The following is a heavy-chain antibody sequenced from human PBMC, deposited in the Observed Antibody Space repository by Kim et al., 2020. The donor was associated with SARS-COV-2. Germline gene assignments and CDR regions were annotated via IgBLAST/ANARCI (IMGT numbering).Heavy chain of an antibody. CDR2: IYYSGST. V-gene: IGHV4-59*01. CDR1: GGSISSYY. CDR3: ARTYYFGSGSYYKPYYYYYGRDV. J-gene: IGHJ6*02. D-gene: IGHD3-10*01. Sequence: SETLSLTCTVSGGSISSYYWSWIRQPPGKGLEWIGYIYYSGSTNYNPSLKSRVTISVDTSKNQFSLKLSSVTAADTAMYFCARTYYFGSGSYYKPYYYYYGRDVWGQGTTVTVSS.